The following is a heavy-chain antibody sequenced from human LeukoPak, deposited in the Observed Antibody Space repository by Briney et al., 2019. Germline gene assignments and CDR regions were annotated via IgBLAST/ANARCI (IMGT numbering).Heavy chain of an antibody. Sequence: GASVKVSCKASGYSSTSYDIHWVRQAAGHGLEWMGWMNPNSGHTGHAQKFQGRVTMTGDTSMTTAYMELSGLTSEDTAMYYCARGPALHSKWVGGRWFDPWGQGTLVTVSS. CDR3: ARGPALHSKWVGGRWFDP. CDR1: GYSSTSYD. V-gene: IGHV1-8*01. D-gene: IGHD1-26*01. J-gene: IGHJ5*02. CDR2: MNPNSGHT.